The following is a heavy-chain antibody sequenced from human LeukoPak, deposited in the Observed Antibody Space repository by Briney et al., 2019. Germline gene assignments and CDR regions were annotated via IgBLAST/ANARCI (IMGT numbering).Heavy chain of an antibody. CDR3: AKDTGERLGVLTGYYKSRKSYFDY. D-gene: IGHD3-9*01. Sequence: PGGSLRLSCAASGFTFSSYWMSWVRQAPGKGLEWVANIKQDGSEKYYVDSVKGRFTISRDNSKNTLYLQMNSLRAEDTAVYYCAKDTGERLGVLTGYYKSRKSYFDYWGQGTLVTVSS. CDR1: GFTFSSYW. CDR2: IKQDGSEK. V-gene: IGHV3-7*01. J-gene: IGHJ4*02.